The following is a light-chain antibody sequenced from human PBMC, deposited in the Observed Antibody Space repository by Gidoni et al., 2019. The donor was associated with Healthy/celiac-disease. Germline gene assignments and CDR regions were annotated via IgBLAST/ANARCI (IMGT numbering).Light chain of an antibody. CDR2: DTY. CDR3: SSYSSVGSPII. Sequence: QSALTQPASVTGSPGQSIAISCIGTYSDIGAPYWVSWYQQHPGKAPKLLIFDTYHQPSGVSDRFSASKSANTASLTISVLQSGDEADYFCSSYSSVGSPIIFGTGTKVTVL. V-gene: IGLV2-14*03. CDR1: YSDIGAPYW. J-gene: IGLJ1*01.